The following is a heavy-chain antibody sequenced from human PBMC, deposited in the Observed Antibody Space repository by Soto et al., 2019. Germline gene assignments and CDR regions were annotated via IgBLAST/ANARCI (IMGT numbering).Heavy chain of an antibody. V-gene: IGHV4-59*01. J-gene: IGHJ6*02. Sequence: SETLSLTCTVSGGSISSYYWSWIRQPPGKGLEWIGYIYYSGSTNYNPSLKSRVTISVDTSKNQFSLKLSSVTAADTAVYYCERSITMVRGDYGMDVWGQGTKVTVYS. CDR3: ERSITMVRGDYGMDV. D-gene: IGHD3-10*01. CDR2: IYYSGST. CDR1: GGSISSYY.